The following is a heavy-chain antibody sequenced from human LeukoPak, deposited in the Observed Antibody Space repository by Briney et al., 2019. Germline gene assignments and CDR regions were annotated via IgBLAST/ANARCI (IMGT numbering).Heavy chain of an antibody. CDR3: ARWGVHNSAPDWFDP. D-gene: IGHD3-10*01. V-gene: IGHV1-46*01. CDR1: GYTFTSYY. J-gene: IGHJ5*02. CDR2: INPSSGST. Sequence: ASVKVSCKASGYTFTSYYMHWVRQAPGQGLEWMGIINPSSGSTGYAEKFQGRVTMTRNTSISTAYMELSSLTSEDTAVYYCARWGVHNSAPDWFDPWGQGTLVTVSS.